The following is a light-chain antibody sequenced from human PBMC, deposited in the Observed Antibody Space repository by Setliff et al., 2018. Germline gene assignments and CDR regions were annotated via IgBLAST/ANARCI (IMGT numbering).Light chain of an antibody. Sequence: QSALTQPPSASGSPGQSVTISCTGTSGDIDPYNYVSWYQQHPGKAPKLLIYEVSKRPSGVPDRFSGSKSGNTASLTVSGLQAEDEADYYCSSYADSNIFLFGTGTKVTVL. J-gene: IGLJ1*01. CDR2: EVS. CDR3: SSYADSNIFL. CDR1: SGDIDPYNY. V-gene: IGLV2-8*01.